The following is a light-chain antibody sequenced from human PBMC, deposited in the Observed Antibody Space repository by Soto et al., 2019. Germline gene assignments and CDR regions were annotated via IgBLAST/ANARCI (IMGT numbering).Light chain of an antibody. J-gene: IGLJ1*01. Sequence: SALTQPASVSGSPGQSITISCSGTSSDIGAYNHVSWYQQHPGEAPKLLIYEVTYRPSGVSDRFSGSKSAYTASLTISGLQPEDEADYYCSSYTTSSTRVFGTGTKVTVL. CDR3: SSYTTSSTRV. CDR2: EVT. V-gene: IGLV2-14*01. CDR1: SSDIGAYNH.